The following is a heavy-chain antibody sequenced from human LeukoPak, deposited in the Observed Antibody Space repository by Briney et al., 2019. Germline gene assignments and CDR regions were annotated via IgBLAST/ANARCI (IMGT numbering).Heavy chain of an antibody. CDR2: ISYDGSNK. CDR3: AKDRIAVAGLGAFDI. V-gene: IGHV3-30*18. CDR1: GFIFSRYG. J-gene: IGHJ3*02. D-gene: IGHD6-19*01. Sequence: GRSLRLSCAASGFIFSRYGMHWVRQAPGKGLEGVADISYDGSNKYYADSVKGRFTISRDNSKNTLYLQMNSMRAEDTAVYYCAKDRIAVAGLGAFDIWGQGTMVTVSS.